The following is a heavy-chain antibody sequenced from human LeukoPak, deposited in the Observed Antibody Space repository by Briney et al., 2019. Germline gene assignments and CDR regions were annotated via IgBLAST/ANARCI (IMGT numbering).Heavy chain of an antibody. V-gene: IGHV4-59*01. J-gene: IGHJ2*01. CDR2: IYYSGST. D-gene: IGHD3-22*01. CDR1: GGSLSSYY. CDR3: ARAEYYYDSSGYSNWYFDL. Sequence: SETLSLTCTVSGGSLSSYYWSWIRQPPGKGLEWIGYIYYSGSTNYNPSLKSRVTISVDTSKNQFSLKLSSVTAADTAVYYCARAEYYYDSSGYSNWYFDLWGRGTLVTVSS.